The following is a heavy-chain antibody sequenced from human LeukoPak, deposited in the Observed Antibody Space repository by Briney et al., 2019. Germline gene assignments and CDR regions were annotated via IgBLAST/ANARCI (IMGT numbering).Heavy chain of an antibody. CDR2: VSAYNGNT. D-gene: IGHD3-3*01. CDR3: ARAAKRITIFGVPTGNWFDP. V-gene: IGHV1-18*01. CDR1: GYTFISYG. Sequence: ASVKVSCKASGYTFISYGISWVRQAPGQGLEWMGWVSAYNGNTNYAQKLQGRVTMTTDTSTSTAYMELRSLRSDDTAVYYCARAAKRITIFGVPTGNWFDPWGQGTLVTVSS. J-gene: IGHJ5*02.